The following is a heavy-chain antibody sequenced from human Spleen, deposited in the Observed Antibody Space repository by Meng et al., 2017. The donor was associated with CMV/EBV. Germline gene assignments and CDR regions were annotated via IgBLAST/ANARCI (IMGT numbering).Heavy chain of an antibody. Sequence: GGSLRLSCAASGFTFSNYAMTWVRQAPGKGLEWVSSISGGGGSTYYADSVKGRFTISRDNSKNTLYLQMNSLRAEDTAVYYCARAGGMDVWGQGTTVTVSS. CDR3: ARAGGMDV. J-gene: IGHJ6*02. D-gene: IGHD3-10*01. CDR1: GFTFSNYA. CDR2: ISGGGGST. V-gene: IGHV3-23*01.